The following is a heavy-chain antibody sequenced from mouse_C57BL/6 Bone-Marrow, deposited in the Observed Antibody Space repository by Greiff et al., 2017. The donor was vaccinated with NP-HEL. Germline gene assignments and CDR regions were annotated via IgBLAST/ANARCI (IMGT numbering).Heavy chain of an antibody. J-gene: IGHJ3*01. Sequence: EVQVVESGGGLVKPGGSLKLSCAASGFTFSSYAMSWVRQTPEKRLEWVATISDGGSYTYYPDNVKGRFTISRDNAKNNLYLQMSHLKSEDTAMYYCARDRGYDGFAYWGQGTLVTVSA. V-gene: IGHV5-4*01. CDR1: GFTFSSYA. CDR3: ARDRGYDGFAY. CDR2: ISDGGSYT. D-gene: IGHD2-2*01.